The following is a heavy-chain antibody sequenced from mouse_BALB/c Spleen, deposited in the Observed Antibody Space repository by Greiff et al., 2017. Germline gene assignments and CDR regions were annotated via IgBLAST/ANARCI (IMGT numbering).Heavy chain of an antibody. J-gene: IGHJ4*01. CDR3: ARLGPGFITTGMDY. CDR1: GFNIKDTY. V-gene: IGHV14-3*02. CDR2: IDPANGNT. D-gene: IGHD1-1*01. Sequence: EVQLQQSGAELVKPGASVKLSCTASGFNIKDTYMHWVKQRPEQGLEWIGRIDPANGNTKYDPKFQGKATITADTSSNTAYLQLSSLTSEDTAVYYCARLGPGFITTGMDYWGQGTSVTVSS.